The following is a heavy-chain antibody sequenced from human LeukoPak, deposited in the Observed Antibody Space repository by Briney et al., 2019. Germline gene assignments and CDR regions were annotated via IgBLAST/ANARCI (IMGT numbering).Heavy chain of an antibody. CDR2: IDWDDDK. CDR3: VRQGGDSSGYYDEN. CDR1: GFSLSTSGMR. D-gene: IGHD3-22*01. Sequence: SGPTLVNPTQTLTLTCTFSGFSLSTSGMRVSWIRQPPGKALEWLARIDWDDDKFYSTSLKTRLIISKDTSKNQVVLTMTNMDPVDTATYYCVRQGGDSSGYYDENWGQGTLVTVSS. V-gene: IGHV2-70*04. J-gene: IGHJ4*02.